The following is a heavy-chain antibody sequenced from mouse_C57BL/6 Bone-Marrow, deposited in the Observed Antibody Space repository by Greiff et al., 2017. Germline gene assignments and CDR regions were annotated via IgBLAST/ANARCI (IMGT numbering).Heavy chain of an antibody. J-gene: IGHJ4*01. D-gene: IGHD1-1*01. CDR2: IHPSDSET. CDR3: ARRDLLRRDYYAMDY. CDR1: GYTFTSYW. V-gene: IGHV1-61*01. Sequence: QVQLQQPGAELVRPGSSVKLSCKASGYTFTSYWMDWVKQRPGQGLEWIGNIHPSDSETHYNQKFKDKATLTVDKSSSTAYMQLSSLTSEDSAVYYCARRDLLRRDYYAMDYGGQGTSVTVSS.